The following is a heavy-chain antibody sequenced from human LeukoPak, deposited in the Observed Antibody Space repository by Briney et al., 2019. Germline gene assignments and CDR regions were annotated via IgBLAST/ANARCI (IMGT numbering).Heavy chain of an antibody. V-gene: IGHV4-59*08. Sequence: SETLSLTCPVSGGSISSYYWSWIRQPPGKGLEWIGYIYYSGSTNYNPSLKSRVTISVDTSKNQFSLELRSVTAADTAVYYCARRGSGGRSFDYWAQGTLVTVSS. CDR3: ARRGSGGRSFDY. CDR1: GGSISSYY. CDR2: IYYSGST. D-gene: IGHD3-10*01. J-gene: IGHJ4*02.